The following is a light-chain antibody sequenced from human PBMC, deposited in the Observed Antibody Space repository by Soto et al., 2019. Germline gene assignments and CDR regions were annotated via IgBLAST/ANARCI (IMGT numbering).Light chain of an antibody. J-gene: IGLJ3*02. CDR1: SSDVGGYNY. Sequence: QSALTQPRSVSGSPGQSVTISCTGTSSDVGGYNYVSWYQQHPGKAPKLMIYDVSKRPSGVPDRFSGSKSGNTASLTISGLQAEDEADYYCCSYAGSSTFVLGGGTKLTVL. CDR3: CSYAGSSTFV. CDR2: DVS. V-gene: IGLV2-11*01.